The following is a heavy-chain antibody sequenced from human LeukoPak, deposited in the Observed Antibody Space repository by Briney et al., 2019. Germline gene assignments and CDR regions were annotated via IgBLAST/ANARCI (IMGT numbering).Heavy chain of an antibody. CDR1: GFTFSSYG. D-gene: IGHD5-24*01. CDR2: IWYDGSTE. CDR3: AKDYRRDGYNYYFDY. J-gene: IGHJ4*02. V-gene: IGHV3-33*06. Sequence: GRSLRLSCAASGFTFSSYGMHWVRQAPGKGLEWVAVIWYDGSTEQYSDSVKGRSTISRDNSKNTLYLQMDSLRPEDTAVYYCAKDYRRDGYNYYFDYWGQGTLVTLSS.